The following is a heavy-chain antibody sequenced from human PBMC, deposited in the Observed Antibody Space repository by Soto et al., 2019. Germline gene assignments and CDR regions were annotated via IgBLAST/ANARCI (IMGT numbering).Heavy chain of an antibody. CDR2: ISSSSSTI. CDR1: GFTFSSYS. Sequence: EVQLVESGGGLVQPGGSLRLSCAASGFTFSSYSMNWVRQAPGKGLEWVSYISSSSSTIYYADSVKGRFTISRDNSTNSLYLQMNSLRAEDTAVYYCERDGVYSYGPFDYWGQGTLVTVSS. D-gene: IGHD5-18*01. V-gene: IGHV3-48*01. CDR3: ERDGVYSYGPFDY. J-gene: IGHJ4*02.